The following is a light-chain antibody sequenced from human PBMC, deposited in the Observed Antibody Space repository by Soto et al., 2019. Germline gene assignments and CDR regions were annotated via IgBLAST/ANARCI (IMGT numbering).Light chain of an antibody. V-gene: IGLV2-8*01. J-gene: IGLJ1*01. CDR2: EVT. Sequence: QSALTQPPSASGSPGQSVTISCTGTSGDIGGYDYVSWYQQHPGKAPKLMIYEVTKRPLGVRDRFSGSKSGNTASLTVSGLQAEDGADYYCSSYAGSKNPYVFGTGTKLTVL. CDR1: SGDIGGYDY. CDR3: SSYAGSKNPYV.